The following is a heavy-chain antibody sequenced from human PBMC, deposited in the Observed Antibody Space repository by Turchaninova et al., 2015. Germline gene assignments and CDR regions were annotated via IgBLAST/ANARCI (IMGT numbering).Heavy chain of an antibody. J-gene: IGHJ4*02. V-gene: IGHV1-69*01. CDR1: GGTFSSYA. Sequence: QVQLVQSGAEVKKPGSSVKVSCKASGGTFSSYAISWVRQAPGQGLEWRGGMIPIFGPENYAQKVQGRVTITADESTSTAYMELSSLRSEDTAVYYCARDGREYCSGGSCYSFDYWGQGTLVTVSS. CDR2: MIPIFGPE. D-gene: IGHD2-15*01. CDR3: ARDGREYCSGGSCYSFDY.